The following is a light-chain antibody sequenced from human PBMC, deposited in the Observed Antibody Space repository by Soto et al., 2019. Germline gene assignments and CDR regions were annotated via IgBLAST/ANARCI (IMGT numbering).Light chain of an antibody. CDR1: QRISSY. J-gene: IGKJ1*01. V-gene: IGKV1-39*01. Sequence: DIQMNQSPSSLSASVGDRVTITCRASQRISSYLNWYQQKPGKAPKLLIYAASSLQSGVPSRFSGSRSGTDFTLTITSLPPEDFATYYCQHSYSTRWTFGQGTKVEIK. CDR3: QHSYSTRWT. CDR2: AAS.